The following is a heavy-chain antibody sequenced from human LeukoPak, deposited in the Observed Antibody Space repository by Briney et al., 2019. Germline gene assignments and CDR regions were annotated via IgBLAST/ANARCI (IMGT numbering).Heavy chain of an antibody. CDR3: ARRVAELERSYNWFDP. D-gene: IGHD1-1*01. Sequence: ASVKVSCKASGYTFTSYGISWVRQAPGQGLEWMGWISAYNGNTNYAQKLQGRVTMTTDTSTSTAYMELRSLRSDDTAVYYCARRVAELERSYNWFDPWGQGTLVTVSS. J-gene: IGHJ5*02. V-gene: IGHV1-18*04. CDR1: GYTFTSYG. CDR2: ISAYNGNT.